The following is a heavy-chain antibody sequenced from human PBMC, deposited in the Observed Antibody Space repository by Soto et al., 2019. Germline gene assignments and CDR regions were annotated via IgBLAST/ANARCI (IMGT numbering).Heavy chain of an antibody. CDR2: ISGDSGSS. J-gene: IGHJ3*01. V-gene: IGHV3-9*01. CDR1: GFTFDDNA. Sequence: GGSLRLSCAVSGFTFDDNAMHWVRQLPGKGLEWVAGISGDSGSSGYADSVRGRFTVSRDNAKNSLFLQMSSLSPEDTALYYCTKRRSARPGFDAFDLWGQGTMVTVSS. CDR3: TKRRSARPGFDAFDL.